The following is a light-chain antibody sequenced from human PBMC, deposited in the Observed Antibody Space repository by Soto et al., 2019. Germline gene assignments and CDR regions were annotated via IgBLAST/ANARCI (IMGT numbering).Light chain of an antibody. CDR2: DNT. CDR1: SSSIGAGYD. V-gene: IGLV1-40*01. J-gene: IGLJ1*01. CDR3: QSYDTSLRGGV. Sequence: QSVLTQPPSVSGAPGQRVTISCTGSSSSIGAGYDVHRYQHLPGRAPKLLIYDNTKRPSGVPDRFSASKSGTSASLAITGLQAEDEADYYCQSYDTSLRGGVFGTGTKVTVL.